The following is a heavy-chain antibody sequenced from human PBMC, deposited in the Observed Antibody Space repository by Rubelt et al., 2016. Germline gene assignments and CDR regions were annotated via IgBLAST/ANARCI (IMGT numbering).Heavy chain of an antibody. CDR1: GFTFSSYA. V-gene: IGHV3-23*01. CDR3: ARDTVTMIVDTDGGVSYYFDY. J-gene: IGHJ4*02. CDR2: ISGSGGST. D-gene: IGHD3-22*01. Sequence: AASGFTFSSYAMSWVRQAPGKGLEWVSAISGSGGSTYYADSVKGRFTISRDNSKNTLYLQMNSLRDEDTAVYYCARDTVTMIVDTDGGVSYYFDYWGQGTLVTVSS.